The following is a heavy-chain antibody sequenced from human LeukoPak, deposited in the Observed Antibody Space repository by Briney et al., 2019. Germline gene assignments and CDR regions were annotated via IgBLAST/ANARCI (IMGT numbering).Heavy chain of an antibody. V-gene: IGHV4-59*08. CDR1: GGSISSYY. D-gene: IGHD2-2*01. CDR3: ARHSEDCSTSCYAFDI. CDR2: IYYSGST. Sequence: SETLSLTCTVSGGSISSYYWSWIRQPPGKGLEWIGYIYYSGSTNYNPSLKSRVTISVDTSKNQFSLKLSSVTAADTAVYYCARHSEDCSTSCYAFDIWGQGTMVTVSS. J-gene: IGHJ3*02.